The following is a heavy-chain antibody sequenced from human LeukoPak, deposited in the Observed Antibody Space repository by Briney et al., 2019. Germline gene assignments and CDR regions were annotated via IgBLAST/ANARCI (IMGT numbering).Heavy chain of an antibody. J-gene: IGHJ4*02. CDR3: ARRHSSGWYDY. CDR1: GGSISSSSYY. CDR2: IYYSGST. D-gene: IGHD6-19*01. Sequence: SETLSLXCTVSGGSISSSSYYWGWIRQPPVKGLEWIGSIYYSGSTYYNPSLKSRVTISVDTSKNQFSLKLSSVTAADTAVYYCARRHSSGWYDYWGQGTLATVSS. V-gene: IGHV4-39*01.